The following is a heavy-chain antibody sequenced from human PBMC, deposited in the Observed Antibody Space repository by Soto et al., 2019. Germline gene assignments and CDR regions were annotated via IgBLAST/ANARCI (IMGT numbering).Heavy chain of an antibody. CDR3: ARVSQDAPRMYASSYPPLASSLQYYYYGMDV. CDR1: GGSISGGGYY. CDR2: TYDSGST. V-gene: IGHV4-31*03. D-gene: IGHD2-8*01. J-gene: IGHJ6*02. Sequence: PSETLSLTCTVSGGSISGGGYYWSWIRQPPGKGLEWIGYTYDSGSTYYNPSLKSRVTISVDTSKNQFSLKLSSVTAADTAVYYCARVSQDAPRMYASSYPPLASSLQYYYYGMDVWGQGTTVTVSS.